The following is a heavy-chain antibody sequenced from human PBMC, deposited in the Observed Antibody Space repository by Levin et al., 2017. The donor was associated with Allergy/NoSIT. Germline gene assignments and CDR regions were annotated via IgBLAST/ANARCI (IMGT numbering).Heavy chain of an antibody. CDR2: INHSGST. CDR1: GGSFSGYY. CDR3: ARGRPPFGQRGSIRLFDY. D-gene: IGHD3-16*01. J-gene: IGHJ4*02. Sequence: SQTLSLTCAVYGGSFSGYYWSWIRQPPGKGLEWIGEINHSGSTNYNPSLKSRVTISVDTSKNQFSLKLSSVTAADTAVYYCARGRPPFGQRGSIRLFDYWGQGTLVTVSS. V-gene: IGHV4-34*01.